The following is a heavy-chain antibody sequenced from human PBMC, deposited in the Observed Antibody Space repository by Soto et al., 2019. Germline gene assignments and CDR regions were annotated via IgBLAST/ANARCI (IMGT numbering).Heavy chain of an antibody. Sequence: PGESLKFSCKGSGYSFTSYWISWVRQMPGKGLEWMGRIDPSDSYTNYSPSFQGHVTISADKSISTAYLQWSSLKASDTAMYYCATSPTDYYYYGMDVWGQGTTVTVSS. V-gene: IGHV5-10-1*01. CDR2: IDPSDSYT. CDR3: ATSPTDYYYYGMDV. J-gene: IGHJ6*02. CDR1: GYSFTSYW.